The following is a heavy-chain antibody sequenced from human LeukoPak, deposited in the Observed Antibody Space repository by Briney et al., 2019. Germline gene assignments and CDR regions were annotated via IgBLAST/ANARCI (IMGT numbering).Heavy chain of an antibody. V-gene: IGHV1-18*01. D-gene: IGHD3-3*01. CDR3: AWSRYYVPFSYMDV. CDR1: GYTFTSYG. CDR2: ISAYNGNT. J-gene: IGHJ6*03. Sequence: GASVKVSCKASGYTFTSYGISWVRQAPGQGLEGMGWISAYNGNTNYAQKLQGRVTMTTDTSTSTAYMELRSLRSDDTAVYYCAWSRYYVPFSYMDVWGKGTTVTVSS.